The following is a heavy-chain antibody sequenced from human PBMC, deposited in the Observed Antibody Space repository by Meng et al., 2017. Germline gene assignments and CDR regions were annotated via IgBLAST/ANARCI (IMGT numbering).Heavy chain of an antibody. CDR3: ARVGGSRIAGFDY. D-gene: IGHD2-15*01. CDR1: GFTVSSNY. J-gene: IGHJ4*02. Sequence: GESLKISCAVSGFTVSSNYMSWVRQAPGKGLEWVSVIYSGGSTYYADSVKGRFTISRDNSKNTLYLQMNSLRAEDTAVYYCARVGGSRIAGFDYWGQGTLVTISS. CDR2: IYSGGST. V-gene: IGHV3-66*02.